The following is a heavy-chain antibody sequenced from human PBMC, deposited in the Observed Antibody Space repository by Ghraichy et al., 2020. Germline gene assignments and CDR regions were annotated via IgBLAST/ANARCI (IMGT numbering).Heavy chain of an antibody. Sequence: GESLRLSCAASTFTFRSFSMNWVRQAPGKGLEWVSHISITSTTIYYADSVKGRFTISRDNDRNTLYLQMDSLRDEDTAVYYCATAIAAAGENYWGQGTLVTVSS. V-gene: IGHV3-48*02. CDR1: TFTFRSFS. D-gene: IGHD6-13*01. CDR3: ATAIAAAGENY. J-gene: IGHJ4*02. CDR2: ISITSTTI.